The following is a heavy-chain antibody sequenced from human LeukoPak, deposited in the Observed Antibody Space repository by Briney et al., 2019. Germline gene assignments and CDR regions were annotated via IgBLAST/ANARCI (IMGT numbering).Heavy chain of an antibody. CDR1: GFNFTNYN. CDR3: ARDLAWDAFDI. Sequence: GGSLRLSCAASGFNFTNYNMNWVRQAPGKGLEWVSSIHSSSGSIYYADSLKGRFTISRDNAKNSLYLQMNSLRAEDTAVYYCARDLAWDAFDIWGQGTLVTVSS. V-gene: IGHV3-21*01. CDR2: IHSSSGSI. J-gene: IGHJ3*02.